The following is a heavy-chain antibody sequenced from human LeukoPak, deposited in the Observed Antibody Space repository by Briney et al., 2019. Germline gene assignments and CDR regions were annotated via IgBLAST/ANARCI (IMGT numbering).Heavy chain of an antibody. CDR2: ISAYNGNT. CDR3: ARDQGVVVVPAAIVH. Sequence: ASVKVSCKASGYTFITYGISWVRQAPGQGVEGMGWISAYNGNTNYAQKVQGRVTMTSDTSTSTAYMELRSLRSDDTAVYYCARDQGVVVVPAAIVHWGQGTLVTVSS. J-gene: IGHJ5*02. V-gene: IGHV1-18*01. CDR1: GYTFITYG. D-gene: IGHD2-2*01.